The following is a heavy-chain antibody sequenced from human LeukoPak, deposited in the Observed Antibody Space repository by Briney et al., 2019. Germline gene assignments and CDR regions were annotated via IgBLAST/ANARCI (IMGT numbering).Heavy chain of an antibody. CDR3: ARREGPPKNFDF. Sequence: SETLSLTCTVSGGSISSSSFYWGWIRQPPGKGLEWIGSINYSGSTHYNPPLKSRVTISVDTSKNQFSLMLSSVTAADTAVYYCARREGPPKNFDFWGQGSLVTVSS. CDR2: INYSGST. V-gene: IGHV4-39*01. CDR1: GGSISSSSFY. J-gene: IGHJ4*02.